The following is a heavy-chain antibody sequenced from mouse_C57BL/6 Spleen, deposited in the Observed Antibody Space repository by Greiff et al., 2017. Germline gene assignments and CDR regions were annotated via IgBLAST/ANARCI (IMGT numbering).Heavy chain of an antibody. J-gene: IGHJ2*01. D-gene: IGHD1-1*01. CDR3: ARGITTVVAFDY. V-gene: IGHV1-50*01. Sequence: VKLQQPGAELVKPGASVKLSCKASGYTFTSYWMQWVKQRPGQGLEWIGEIDPSDSYTNYNQKFKGKATLTVDTSSSTAYMQLSSLTSEDSAVYYCARGITTVVAFDYWGQGTTLTVSS. CDR2: IDPSDSYT. CDR1: GYTFTSYW.